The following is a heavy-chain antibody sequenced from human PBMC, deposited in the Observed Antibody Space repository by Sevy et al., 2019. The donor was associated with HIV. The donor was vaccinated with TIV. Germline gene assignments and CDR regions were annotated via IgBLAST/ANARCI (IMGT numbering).Heavy chain of an antibody. V-gene: IGHV3-11*01. Sequence: GESLKISCAASGFTFSDYYMSWIRQAPGKGLEWVSYISSSGSTIYYADSVKGRFTISRDNAKNSLYLQMNSLRAEDTAVYYCSRERPSWSQQGSGFDYWGQGTLVTVSS. D-gene: IGHD6-13*01. CDR2: ISSSGSTI. CDR3: SRERPSWSQQGSGFDY. J-gene: IGHJ4*02. CDR1: GFTFSDYY.